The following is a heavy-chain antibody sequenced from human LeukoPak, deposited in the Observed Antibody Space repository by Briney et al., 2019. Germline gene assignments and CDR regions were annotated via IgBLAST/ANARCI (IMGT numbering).Heavy chain of an antibody. J-gene: IGHJ4*02. V-gene: IGHV1-69*13. CDR2: IIPIFGTS. Sequence: SVTVSFKASVGTFISYVISWGRQAPGGGLVWLGGIIPIFGTSNYAQKCQGRVTITADESTSTAYIELSSLRYEDTAVYYCARSPLGYDSSGDYYGYWGQGTLVTVSS. CDR1: VGTFISYV. CDR3: ARSPLGYDSSGDYYGY. D-gene: IGHD3-22*01.